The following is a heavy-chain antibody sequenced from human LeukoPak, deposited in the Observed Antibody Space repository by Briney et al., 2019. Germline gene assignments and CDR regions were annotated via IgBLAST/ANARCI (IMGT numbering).Heavy chain of an antibody. CDR3: AREFEGTASGAGY. Sequence: GGSLRLSCAASGFTFDDYAMHWVRQAPGKGLEWVSGISWNSGSIGYADSVKGRFTISRDNAKNSLYLQMKSLRADDTAVYYCAREFEGTASGAGYWGQGTLVTVSS. CDR2: ISWNSGSI. J-gene: IGHJ4*02. D-gene: IGHD3-16*01. CDR1: GFTFDDYA. V-gene: IGHV3-9*01.